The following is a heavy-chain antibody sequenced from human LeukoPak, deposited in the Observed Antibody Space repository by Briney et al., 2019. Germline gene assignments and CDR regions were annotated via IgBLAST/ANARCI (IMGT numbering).Heavy chain of an antibody. CDR1: GFTFSSYW. V-gene: IGHV3-74*01. CDR2: INSDGSST. CDR3: ARADYDILTGYYGGYYYYYMDV. D-gene: IGHD3-9*01. Sequence: GGSLRLSCIVSGFTFSSYWMHWVRQAPGKGLVWVSRINSDGSSTSYADSVKGRFTISRGNAKNTLYLQMNSLRAEDTAVYYCARADYDILTGYYGGYYYYYMDVWGKGTTVTISS. J-gene: IGHJ6*03.